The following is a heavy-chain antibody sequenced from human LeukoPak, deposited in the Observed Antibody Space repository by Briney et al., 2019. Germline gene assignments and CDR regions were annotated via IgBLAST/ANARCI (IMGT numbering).Heavy chain of an antibody. Sequence: ASVKVSCKASGYTFTGYYMHWVRQAPGQGLEWMGWINPNSGGTNYAQKFQGRVTMTRDTSISTAYMERSRLRSDDTAVYYCARVCSGGGDCLINDWYFDLWGRGTLVTVSS. CDR2: INPNSGGT. D-gene: IGHD2-21*02. J-gene: IGHJ2*01. CDR1: GYTFTGYY. V-gene: IGHV1-2*02. CDR3: ARVCSGGGDCLINDWYFDL.